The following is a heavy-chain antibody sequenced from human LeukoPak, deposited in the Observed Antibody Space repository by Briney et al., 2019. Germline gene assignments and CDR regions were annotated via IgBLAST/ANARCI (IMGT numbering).Heavy chain of an antibody. D-gene: IGHD5-12*01. CDR1: GGSFSDYY. Sequence: PSETLSLTCAVFGGSFSDYYWSWIRQPPGKGLEWIGEINHSGITNYNPSLKSRVTISADTSKNQFSLKLSSVTAADTAVYYCARQAGYDFAYWGQGTLVTVSS. V-gene: IGHV4-34*01. CDR3: ARQAGYDFAY. J-gene: IGHJ4*02. CDR2: INHSGIT.